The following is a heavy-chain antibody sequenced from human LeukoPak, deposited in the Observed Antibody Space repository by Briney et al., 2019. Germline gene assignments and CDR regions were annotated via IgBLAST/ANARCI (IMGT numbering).Heavy chain of an antibody. Sequence: ASVKVSCKASGYTFTSYGISWVRQAPGQGLEWMGWISAYNGNTNYVQKLQGRVTMTTDTSTSTAYMELRSLRSDDTAVYYCARSHVDTENFDYWGQGTLVTVSS. V-gene: IGHV1-18*04. D-gene: IGHD5-18*01. J-gene: IGHJ4*02. CDR3: ARSHVDTENFDY. CDR2: ISAYNGNT. CDR1: GYTFTSYG.